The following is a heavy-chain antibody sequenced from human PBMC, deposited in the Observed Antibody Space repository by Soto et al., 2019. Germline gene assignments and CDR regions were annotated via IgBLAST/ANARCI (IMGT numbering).Heavy chain of an antibody. D-gene: IGHD3-22*01. Sequence: PSETLSLTCTASGGSISSYYWSWIRQPPGKGLEWIGYIYYSGSTNYNLSLKSRVTISVDTSKNQFSLKLSSVTAADTAVYYCARYIVGYYYDSSGYLGAFDIWGQGTMVTVSS. CDR1: GGSISSYY. V-gene: IGHV4-59*01. J-gene: IGHJ3*02. CDR3: ARYIVGYYYDSSGYLGAFDI. CDR2: IYYSGST.